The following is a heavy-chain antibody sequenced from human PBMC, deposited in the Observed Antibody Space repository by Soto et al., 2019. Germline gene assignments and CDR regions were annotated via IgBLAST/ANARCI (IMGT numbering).Heavy chain of an antibody. CDR3: ARTSYYYDSSGYYGLYYYGMDV. J-gene: IGHJ6*02. CDR2: INHSGST. V-gene: IGHV4-34*01. D-gene: IGHD3-22*01. CDR1: GGSFSGYY. Sequence: SETLSLTCAVYGGSFSGYYWSWIRQPPGKGLEWIGEINHSGSTNYNPSLKSRVTISVDTSKNQFSLKLSSVTAADTAVYYCARTSYYYDSSGYYGLYYYGMDVWGQGTTVTVSS.